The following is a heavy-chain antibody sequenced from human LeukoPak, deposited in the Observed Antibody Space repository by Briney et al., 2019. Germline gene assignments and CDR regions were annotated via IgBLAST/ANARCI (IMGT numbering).Heavy chain of an antibody. V-gene: IGHV3-15*07. J-gene: IGHJ4*02. Sequence: GGSLRLSCATSGFTFSNAWMNWVRQAPGKGLEWVGRIRSNSDGGTIDYAAPVKGRFTLSRDDSKTTLYLQMNSLRAEDTAVYYCAKCIPVYCTNGVCRQYYFDYWGQGTLVTVSS. CDR2: IRSNSDGGTI. D-gene: IGHD2-8*01. CDR1: GFTFSNAW. CDR3: AKCIPVYCTNGVCRQYYFDY.